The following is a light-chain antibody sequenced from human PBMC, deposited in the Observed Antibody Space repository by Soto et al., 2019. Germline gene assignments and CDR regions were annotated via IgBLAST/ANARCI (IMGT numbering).Light chain of an antibody. CDR3: CSFARSSTSYV. CDR2: EGS. CDR1: SSVVGSSNL. Sequence: QSVLTQPASVSGSPGQSITISCTGTSSVVGSSNLVSWYQQHPGKTPKLIIYEGSRRPSGVSGRFSGSMSGNAASLTISGLQAEDEADYYCCSFARSSTSYVFGTGTKVTVL. J-gene: IGLJ1*01. V-gene: IGLV2-23*01.